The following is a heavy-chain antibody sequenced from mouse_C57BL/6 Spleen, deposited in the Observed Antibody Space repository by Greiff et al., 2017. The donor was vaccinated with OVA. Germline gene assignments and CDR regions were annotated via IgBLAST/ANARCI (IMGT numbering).Heavy chain of an antibody. CDR2: IDPSDSYT. Sequence: QVQLKQPGAELVMPGASVKLSCKASGYTFTSYWMHWVKQRPGQGLEWIGEIDPSDSYTNYNQKFKGKSTLTVDKSSSTAYMQLSSLTSEDSAVYYCARSGGTDAMDYWGQGTSVTVSS. V-gene: IGHV1-69*01. D-gene: IGHD1-1*02. CDR1: GYTFTSYW. J-gene: IGHJ4*01. CDR3: ARSGGTDAMDY.